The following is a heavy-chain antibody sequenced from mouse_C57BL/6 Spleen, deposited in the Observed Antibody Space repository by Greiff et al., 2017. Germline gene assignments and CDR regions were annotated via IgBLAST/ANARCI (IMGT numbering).Heavy chain of an antibody. V-gene: IGHV5-4*01. CDR1: GFTFSSYA. CDR2: ISDGGSYT. Sequence: EVHLVESGGGLVKPGGSLKLSCAASGFTFSSYAMSWVRQTPEKRLEWVATISDGGSYTYYPDNVKGRFTISRDNAKNNLYLQMSHLKSEDTAMYYCARDRDMITTWDYWGQGTTLTGSA. D-gene: IGHD2-4*01. J-gene: IGHJ2*01. CDR3: ARDRDMITTWDY.